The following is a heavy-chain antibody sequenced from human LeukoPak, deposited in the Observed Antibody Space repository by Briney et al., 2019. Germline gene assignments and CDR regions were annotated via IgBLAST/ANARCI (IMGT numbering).Heavy chain of an antibody. J-gene: IGHJ4*02. CDR1: GFTFSSYA. D-gene: IGHD2-2*01. CDR3: AKDHRAVVVPAAIWVNY. Sequence: PGGSLRLSCAASGFTFSSYAMSWVRQAPGKGLEWVSAISGSGGSTYYADSVKGRFTISRDNSKNTLYLQMNSLRAEDTAVYYCAKDHRAVVVPAAIWVNYWGQGTLVTVSS. CDR2: ISGSGGST. V-gene: IGHV3-23*01.